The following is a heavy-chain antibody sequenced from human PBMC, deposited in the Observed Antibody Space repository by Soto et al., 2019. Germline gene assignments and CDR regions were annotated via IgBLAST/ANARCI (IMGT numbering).Heavy chain of an antibody. CDR2: TSFDGSSG. D-gene: IGHD6-19*01. CDR1: GFTFSSSG. V-gene: IGHV3-30*18. J-gene: IGHJ4*02. Sequence: GGSLRLSCAASGFTFSSSGMHWVRQAPGKGLEWVAVTSFDGSSGYYADSVRGRFTISRDNSNNTLYLQMNSLRAEDTAVYYCAKSPPAVAGYFDFWGQGTLVTVSS. CDR3: AKSPPAVAGYFDF.